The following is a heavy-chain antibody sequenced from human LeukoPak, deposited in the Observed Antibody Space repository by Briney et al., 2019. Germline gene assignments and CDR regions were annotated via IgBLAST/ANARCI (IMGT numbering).Heavy chain of an antibody. CDR2: TSGSGGST. Sequence: GGSLRLSCAASGFTFSSYAMSWVRQAPGRGLEWVSFTSGSGGSTYYADSVKGRFTISRDNAKNSLYLQMNSLRAEDTAVYYCARMNSGYDCVDYWGQGTLVTVSS. CDR3: ARMNSGYDCVDY. J-gene: IGHJ4*02. V-gene: IGHV3-23*01. D-gene: IGHD5-12*01. CDR1: GFTFSSYA.